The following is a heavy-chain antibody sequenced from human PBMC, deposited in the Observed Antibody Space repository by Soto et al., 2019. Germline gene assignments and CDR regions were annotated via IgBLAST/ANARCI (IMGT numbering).Heavy chain of an antibody. CDR3: ARDAAGYYDSSGYYYRDAFDI. J-gene: IGHJ3*02. D-gene: IGHD3-22*01. Sequence: GGSLRLSCAASGFTFSDYYMSWIRQAPGKGLEWVSYISSSGSTIYYADSVKGRFTIPRDNAKNSLYLQMNSLRAEDTAVYYCARDAAGYYDSSGYYYRDAFDIWGQGTMVTVSS. CDR2: ISSSGSTI. CDR1: GFTFSDYY. V-gene: IGHV3-11*01.